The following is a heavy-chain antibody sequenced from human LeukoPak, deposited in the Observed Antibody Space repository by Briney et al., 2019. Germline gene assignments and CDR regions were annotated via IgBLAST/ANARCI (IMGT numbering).Heavy chain of an antibody. CDR2: ISSSSSYI. J-gene: IGHJ3*02. Sequence: GGSLRLSCAASGFTFSSYSMNWVRQAPGKGLEWVSSISSSSSYIYYADSVKGRFISSRDNAKNSLYLQMNSLRAEDTAVYYCARVVYCGDDNCQIFAFDIWGQGTMVTVSS. CDR1: GFTFSSYS. V-gene: IGHV3-21*04. D-gene: IGHD2-21*01. CDR3: ARVVYCGDDNCQIFAFDI.